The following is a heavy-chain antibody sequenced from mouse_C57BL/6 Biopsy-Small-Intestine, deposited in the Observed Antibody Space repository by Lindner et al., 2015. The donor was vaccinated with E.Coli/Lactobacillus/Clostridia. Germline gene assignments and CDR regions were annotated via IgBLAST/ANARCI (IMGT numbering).Heavy chain of an antibody. CDR2: IYPGDGDT. CDR3: AREGLTGAMDY. Sequence: VQLQESGAELVKPGASVKISCKASGYAFSNYWMNWVKQRPGKGLEWIGQIYPGDGDTNYNGKFKGKATLTADKSSSTAYMQLSSLTSEDSAVYFCAREGLTGAMDYWGQGTSVTVSS. CDR1: GYAFSNYW. D-gene: IGHD2-4*01. J-gene: IGHJ4*01. V-gene: IGHV1-80*01.